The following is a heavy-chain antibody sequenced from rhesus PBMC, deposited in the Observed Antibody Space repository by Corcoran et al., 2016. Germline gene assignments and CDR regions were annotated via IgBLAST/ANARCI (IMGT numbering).Heavy chain of an antibody. D-gene: IGHD1-26*01. Sequence: QLQLQESGPGLVKPSETLSLTCAVSGGSISSNYWSWIRQPPGKGLEWIVRISGSVGSTDYNPSLKSRGTISTETSKNQVSLKLSSVTAADTAVYYCAREEYNWNYGAFDFWGQGLRVAVSS. CDR1: GGSISSNY. J-gene: IGHJ3*01. CDR2: ISGSVGST. CDR3: AREEYNWNYGAFDF. V-gene: IGHV4-173*01.